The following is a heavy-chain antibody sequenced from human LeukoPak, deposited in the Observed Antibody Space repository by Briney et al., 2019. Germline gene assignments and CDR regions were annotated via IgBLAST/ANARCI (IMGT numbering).Heavy chain of an antibody. J-gene: IGHJ3*02. CDR1: GFTFSSYG. Sequence: GGSLRLSCAASGFTFSSYGMHWVRQAPGKGLEWVAFIRYDGSNKYYADSVKGRFTISRDNSKNTLYLQMNSLRAEDTAVYYCASDGIGSSGYYLHDAFDIWGQGTMVTVSS. D-gene: IGHD3-22*01. CDR3: ASDGIGSSGYYLHDAFDI. CDR2: IRYDGSNK. V-gene: IGHV3-30*02.